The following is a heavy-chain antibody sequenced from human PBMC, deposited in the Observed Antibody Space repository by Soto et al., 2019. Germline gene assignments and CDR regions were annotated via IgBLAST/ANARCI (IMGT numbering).Heavy chain of an antibody. Sequence: SVKVSCKASGCTFSTFGISWVRQAPGQGLEWMGGIIPFFGTARYSQKFEDRITITADESTNTVYMDLRSLTSEDTAIYYCAKSVPMDAGVKYYYDFWGQGALVTIFS. J-gene: IGHJ4*02. CDR2: IIPFFGTA. V-gene: IGHV1-69*13. D-gene: IGHD2-2*01. CDR3: AKSVPMDAGVKYYYDF. CDR1: GCTFSTFG.